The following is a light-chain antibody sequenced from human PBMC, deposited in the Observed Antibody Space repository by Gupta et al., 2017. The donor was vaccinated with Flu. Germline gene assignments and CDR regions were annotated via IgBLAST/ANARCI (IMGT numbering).Light chain of an antibody. CDR1: QSVASSY. CDR3: QQYSSAPFT. Sequence: ARGAISSRASQSVASSYLAWYQQKPGQAPRLLLYDASSRATGIPARFSGSGSGTDFTLTIRRLQPEDFAVYYCQQYSSAPFTFGPGTKVDIK. V-gene: IGKV3-20*01. J-gene: IGKJ3*01. CDR2: DAS.